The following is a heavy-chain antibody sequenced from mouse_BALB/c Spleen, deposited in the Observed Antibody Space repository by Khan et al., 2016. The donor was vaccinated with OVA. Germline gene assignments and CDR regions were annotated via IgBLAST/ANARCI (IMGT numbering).Heavy chain of an antibody. V-gene: IGHV1-77*01. CDR3: ARSGYGSLAY. J-gene: IGHJ2*01. CDR1: GYTFTDYV. CDR2: IYPGGGST. D-gene: IGHD1-1*01. Sequence: QVQLKQSGPELVKPGASVKMSCKASGYTFTDYVINWVKQRTGQGLEWIGQIYPGGGSTYYNEKFKGKATLTADKSSNTAYMQLNSLTSEDSAVYFCARSGYGSLAYWGQGTTLTVSS.